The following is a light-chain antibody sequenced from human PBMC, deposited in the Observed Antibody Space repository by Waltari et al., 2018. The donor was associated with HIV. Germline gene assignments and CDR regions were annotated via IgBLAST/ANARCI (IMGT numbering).Light chain of an antibody. J-gene: IGLJ1*01. CDR3: CSYAGSSTLYV. CDR2: EVS. V-gene: IGLV2-23*02. CDR1: SGYVGSYNV. Sequence: QSALPQPPSVAGSPRQAITILCTGTSGYVGSYNVVFCYQQHPGKAPQLMIYEVSKRPSGVSNRFSGSKSGNTASLTISGLQAEDEADYYCCSYAGSSTLYVFGTGTTVTVL.